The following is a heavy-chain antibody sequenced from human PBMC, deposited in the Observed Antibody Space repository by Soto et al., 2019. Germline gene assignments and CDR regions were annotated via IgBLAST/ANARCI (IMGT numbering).Heavy chain of an antibody. CDR3: ARGRYCLTGRCFPNWFDS. D-gene: IGHD7-27*01. Sequence: KTSETLSLTCSVSGDSISNLDYFWAWIRQPPGQALEYIGYIYKSATTYYNPSFESRVATSVDTSKSQFSLNVTSVTAADTAVYFCARGRYCLTGRCFPNWFDSWGQGALVTVSS. J-gene: IGHJ5*01. CDR1: GDSISNLDYF. V-gene: IGHV4-30-4*01. CDR2: IYKSATT.